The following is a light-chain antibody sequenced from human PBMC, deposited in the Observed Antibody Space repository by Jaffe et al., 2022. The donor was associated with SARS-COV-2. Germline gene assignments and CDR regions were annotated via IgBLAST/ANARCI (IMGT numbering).Light chain of an antibody. CDR1: QSINSW. V-gene: IGKV1-5*03. CDR2: KAS. CDR3: QQYDTDSGT. J-gene: IGKJ1*01. Sequence: DIQMTQSPSTLSASVGDRVTISCRASQSINSWLAWYQQKPGKAPKLLIYKASSLESGVPSRFSGSGSGTEFTLTISSLQPDDFATYYCQQYDTDSGTFGQGTKVEIK.